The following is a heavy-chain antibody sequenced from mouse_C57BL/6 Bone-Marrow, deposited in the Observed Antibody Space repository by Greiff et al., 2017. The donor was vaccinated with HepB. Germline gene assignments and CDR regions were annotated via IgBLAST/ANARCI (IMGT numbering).Heavy chain of an antibody. D-gene: IGHD2-3*01. CDR2: INPGSGGT. V-gene: IGHV1-54*01. CDR1: GYAFTNYL. CDR3: ARRWLLLHFDD. J-gene: IGHJ2*01. Sequence: VQLQQSGAELVRPGTSVKVSCKASGYAFTNYLIEWVKQRPGQGLEWIGVINPGSGGTNYNEKFKGKATLTADKSSSTAYMQLSSLTSEDSAVYFCARRWLLLHFDDWGQGTTLTVSS.